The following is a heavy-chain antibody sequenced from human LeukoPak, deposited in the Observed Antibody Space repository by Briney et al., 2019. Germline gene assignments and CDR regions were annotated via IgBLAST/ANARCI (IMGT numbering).Heavy chain of an antibody. CDR2: IYYSGTT. D-gene: IGHD1-7*01. J-gene: IGHJ4*02. Sequence: SETLSLTCTVSGGSISSSSYYWGWIRQAPGKGLEWIGTIYYSGTTYYNPSLKSRVTISVDTSKNQYSLKLRSVTAADTAVYYCARDHSNWNYAPDFWGQGTLVIVSS. CDR3: ARDHSNWNYAPDF. CDR1: GGSISSSSYY. V-gene: IGHV4-39*02.